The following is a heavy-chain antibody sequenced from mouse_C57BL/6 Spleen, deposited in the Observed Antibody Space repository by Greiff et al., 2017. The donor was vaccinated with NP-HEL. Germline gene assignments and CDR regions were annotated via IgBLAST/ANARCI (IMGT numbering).Heavy chain of an antibody. Sequence: QVQLKQSGPELVKPGASVKLSCKASGYTFTSYDINWVKQRPGQGLEWIGWIYPRDGSTKYNEKFKGKATLTVDTSSSTAYMELHSLTAEDAAVYFCARTETGAWFAYWGQGTLVTVSA. CDR3: ARTETGAWFAY. CDR2: IYPRDGST. D-gene: IGHD4-1*01. V-gene: IGHV1-85*01. CDR1: GYTFTSYD. J-gene: IGHJ3*01.